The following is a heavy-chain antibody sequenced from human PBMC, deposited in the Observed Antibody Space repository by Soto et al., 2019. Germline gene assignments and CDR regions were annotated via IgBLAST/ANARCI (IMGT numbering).Heavy chain of an antibody. CDR1: GGSFSGYY. CDR3: ARVPVRGSSYYFDY. Sequence: SETLSLTCAVYGGSFSGYYWSWIRQPPGKGLEWIGEINHSGSTNYNPSLKSRVTISVDTSKNQFSLKLSSVTAADTAVYYCARVPVRGSSYYFDYWGQGTLVTVSS. CDR2: INHSGST. V-gene: IGHV4-34*01. J-gene: IGHJ4*02. D-gene: IGHD3-10*02.